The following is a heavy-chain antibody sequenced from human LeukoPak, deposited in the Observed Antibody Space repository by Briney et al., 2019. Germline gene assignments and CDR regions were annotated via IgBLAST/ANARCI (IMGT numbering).Heavy chain of an antibody. CDR3: AKDWSGNYNWFDP. CDR1: GFTFSSYG. Sequence: GGSLRLSCAASGFTFSSYGMHWVRQAPGKGLEWVACIYSDGTNKDYADSVKGRFIISRDNSKNTLYLQMNSLRAEDTAVYYCAKDWSGNYNWFDPWGQGTLVTVSS. V-gene: IGHV3-30*02. D-gene: IGHD3-3*01. J-gene: IGHJ5*02. CDR2: IYSDGTNK.